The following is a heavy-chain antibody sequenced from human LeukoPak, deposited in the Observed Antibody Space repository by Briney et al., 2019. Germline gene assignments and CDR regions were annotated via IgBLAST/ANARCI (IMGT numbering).Heavy chain of an antibody. J-gene: IGHJ4*02. Sequence: SETLSLTCTVSGGSISSGDYYWSWIRQPPGKGLEWIGYIYYSGSTYYNPSLKSRVTISVDTSKNQFSLELSSVTAADTAVYYCARGGAWFGELFFDYWGQGTLVTVSS. CDR1: GGSISSGDYY. D-gene: IGHD3-10*01. V-gene: IGHV4-30-4*01. CDR2: IYYSGST. CDR3: ARGGAWFGELFFDY.